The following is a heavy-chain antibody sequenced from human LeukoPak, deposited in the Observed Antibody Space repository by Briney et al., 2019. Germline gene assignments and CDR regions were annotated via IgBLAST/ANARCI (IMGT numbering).Heavy chain of an antibody. CDR1: GGSISSY. J-gene: IGHJ4*02. CDR3: ARGDGYNYPFDY. CDR2: IYYSGST. D-gene: IGHD5-24*01. V-gene: IGHV4-59*01. Sequence: SETLSLTCTVSGGSISSYWSWIRQPPGKGLEWTGYIYYSGSTNYNPSLRSRVTISVDTSRHQFSLKLSSVTAADTAVYYCARGDGYNYPFDYWGQGTLVTVSS.